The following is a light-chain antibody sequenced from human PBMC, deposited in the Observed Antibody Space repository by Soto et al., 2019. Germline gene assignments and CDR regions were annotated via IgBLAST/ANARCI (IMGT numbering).Light chain of an antibody. V-gene: IGKV3-20*01. Sequence: EIVMTQSPGTLSLSPGERATLSCMASPSVSSNFVAWYQQKPGQAPRLLISGAFNRATGVPDRFSGGGSGTDFTLTISRLEAEDFAVYYCQQYGSAPRTFGQGTKVDI. J-gene: IGKJ1*01. CDR2: GAF. CDR1: PSVSSNF. CDR3: QQYGSAPRT.